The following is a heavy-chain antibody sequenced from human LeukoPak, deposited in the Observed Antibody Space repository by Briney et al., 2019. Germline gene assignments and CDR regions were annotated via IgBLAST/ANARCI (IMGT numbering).Heavy chain of an antibody. J-gene: IGHJ4*02. CDR3: ANLGGSSGFK. CDR1: GFTFSSYS. V-gene: IGHV3-21*04. CDR2: ISSSSSYI. Sequence: PGGSLRLSCAASGFTFSSYSMNWVRQAPGKGLEWVSSISSSSSYIYYADSVKGRFTISRDNSKNTLYLQLNSLRAEDTAVYYCANLGGSSGFKWGQGTLVTVSS. D-gene: IGHD1-26*01.